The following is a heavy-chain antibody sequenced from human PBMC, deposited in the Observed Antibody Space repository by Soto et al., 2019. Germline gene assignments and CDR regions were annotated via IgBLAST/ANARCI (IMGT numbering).Heavy chain of an antibody. CDR1: GGFIRGRDDY. CDR2: IYYSGTS. V-gene: IGHV4-39*07. J-gene: IGHJ2*01. CDR3: ARKWTWYFDL. D-gene: IGHD1-26*01. Sequence: PSGTLPLTCTVSGGFIRGRDDYWGWIRQPPGKGLEWIGNIYYSGTSYSYPSLKGRVTMSVDTSKNQFSMRLSSVTAADTAVYYCARKWTWYFDLWGRGTLVTVSS.